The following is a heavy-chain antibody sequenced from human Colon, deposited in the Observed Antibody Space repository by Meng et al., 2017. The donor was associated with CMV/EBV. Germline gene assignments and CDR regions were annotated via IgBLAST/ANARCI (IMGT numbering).Heavy chain of an antibody. CDR3: ARDPFIKAFDI. J-gene: IGHJ3*02. CDR1: GFTFSNYW. CDR2: IKEDGSEK. V-gene: IGHV3-7*01. Sequence: GESLKISCAASGFTFSNYWMTWLPQAPGRGLELVAHIKEDGSEKYFVGSVKGRFTISRDNAKNSLYLQMNSLRAEDTAVYYCARDPFIKAFDIWGQGTMVTVSS.